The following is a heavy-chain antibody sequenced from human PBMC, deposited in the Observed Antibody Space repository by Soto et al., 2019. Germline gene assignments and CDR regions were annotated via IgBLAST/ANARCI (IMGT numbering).Heavy chain of an antibody. J-gene: IGHJ4*02. CDR1: GFTFSSYA. CDR2: ISGSGGST. V-gene: IGHV3-23*01. Sequence: VSLRLSCAASGFTFSSYAMSWVRQAPGKGLEWVSAISGSGGSTYYADSVKGRFTISRDNSKNTLYLQMNSLRAEDTAVYYCAKASSGSYYFDYWGQGTLVTVSS. D-gene: IGHD1-26*01. CDR3: AKASSGSYYFDY.